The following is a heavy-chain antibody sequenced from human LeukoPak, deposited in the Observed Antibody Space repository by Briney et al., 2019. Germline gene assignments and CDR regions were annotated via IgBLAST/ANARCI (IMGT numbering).Heavy chain of an antibody. CDR1: GFTFSSYA. V-gene: IGHV3-7*01. D-gene: IGHD5-18*01. J-gene: IGHJ4*02. Sequence: GGSLRLSCVASGFTFSSYAMNWVRQAPGKGLEWVANIKNDGTVKNYVDSVKGRFTISRDNAKNSLYLQMNSLRAEDTGVYYCAKDSYSKGDYWGQGVLVTVSS. CDR3: AKDSYSKGDY. CDR2: IKNDGTVK.